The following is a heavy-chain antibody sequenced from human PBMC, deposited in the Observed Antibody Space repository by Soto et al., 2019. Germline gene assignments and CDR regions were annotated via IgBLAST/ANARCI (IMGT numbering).Heavy chain of an antibody. CDR3: ARGPYYDFWSGYTYYYYGMDV. D-gene: IGHD3-3*01. V-gene: IGHV4-59*01. CDR1: GGSISSYY. CDR2: IYYSGST. Sequence: PSETLSLTCTVSGGSISSYYWSWIRQPPGKGLEWIGYIYYSGSTNYNPSLKSRVTISVGTSKNQFSLKLSSVTAADTAVYYCARGPYYDFWSGYTYYYYGMDVWGQGTTVTVSS. J-gene: IGHJ6*02.